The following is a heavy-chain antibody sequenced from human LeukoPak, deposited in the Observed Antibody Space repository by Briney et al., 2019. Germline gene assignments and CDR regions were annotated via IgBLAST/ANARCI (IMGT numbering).Heavy chain of an antibody. CDR1: GGTFSSYA. CDR2: IIPIFGTA. CDR3: AGGGRIAVVAFDP. Sequence: SVKVSCKASGGTFSSYAISWVRQAPGQGLEWMGGIIPIFGTANYAQKFQGRVTITADRSTSTAYMELSSLRSEDTAVYYCAGGGRIAVVAFDPWGQGTLVTVSS. J-gene: IGHJ5*02. D-gene: IGHD6-19*01. V-gene: IGHV1-69*06.